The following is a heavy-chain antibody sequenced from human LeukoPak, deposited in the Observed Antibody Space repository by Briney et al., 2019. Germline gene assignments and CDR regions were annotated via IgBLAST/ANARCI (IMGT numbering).Heavy chain of an antibody. J-gene: IGHJ4*02. Sequence: PGGSLRLSCAASGFTFSSYSMNWVRQAPGKGLEWVSSISSSSSYIYYADSVKGRFTISRDNAKNSLYLQMNSLRAEDTAVYYCARVGVDSSGWTFDYWGQGTLVTVSS. D-gene: IGHD6-19*01. CDR3: ARVGVDSSGWTFDY. CDR2: ISSSSSYI. V-gene: IGHV3-21*01. CDR1: GFTFSSYS.